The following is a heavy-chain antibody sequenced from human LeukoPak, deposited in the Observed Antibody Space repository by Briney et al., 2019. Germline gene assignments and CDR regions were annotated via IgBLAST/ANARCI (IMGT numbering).Heavy chain of an antibody. J-gene: IGHJ6*04. CDR2: IYHSGGT. D-gene: IGHD3-10*01. Sequence: PSETLSLTCAVSGGSISSSHWWSWVRQPPGKGLEWIGEIYHSGGTNYNPSLKSRVTISVDKSTNQFSLKLSSVTAADTAVYYCARDRWYGSGKYYGMDVWGKGTTVTVSS. V-gene: IGHV4-4*02. CDR3: ARDRWYGSGKYYGMDV. CDR1: GGSISSSHW.